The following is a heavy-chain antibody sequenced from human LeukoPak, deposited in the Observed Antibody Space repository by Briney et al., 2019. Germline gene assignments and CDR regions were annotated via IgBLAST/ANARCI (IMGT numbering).Heavy chain of an antibody. J-gene: IGHJ4*02. D-gene: IGHD5-24*01. V-gene: IGHV3-11*01. Sequence: PGGSLRLSCAASGFIFSDYYMSWIRQAPGKGLEWVSYISSSGSSIYYADSVKGRFTISRDNAKDSLYLQMNSLRAEDTAVYYCARVSRDGYKERLGYWGQGTLVTVSS. CDR3: ARVSRDGYKERLGY. CDR2: ISSSGSSI. CDR1: GFIFSDYY.